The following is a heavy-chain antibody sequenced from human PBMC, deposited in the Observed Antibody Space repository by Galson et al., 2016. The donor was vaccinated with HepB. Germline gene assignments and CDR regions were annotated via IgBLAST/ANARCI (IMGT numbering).Heavy chain of an antibody. V-gene: IGHV3-74*01. CDR3: VRDHSVVPTTAYNCFDP. CDR1: GFAFSSHW. J-gene: IGHJ5*02. Sequence: SLRLSCAASGFAFSSHWMHWVRQALGKGLVWVSRINSDGTISNYADSVKGRFTISRDNAKNTLYLQMNSLRAEDTAVYFCVRDHSVVPTTAYNCFDPWGRGTLVTFSS. D-gene: IGHD4-23*01. CDR2: INSDGTIS.